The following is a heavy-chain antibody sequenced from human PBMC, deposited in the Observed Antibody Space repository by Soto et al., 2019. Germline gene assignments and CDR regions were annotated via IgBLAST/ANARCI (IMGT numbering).Heavy chain of an antibody. CDR2: ISYDGSNK. CDR1: GFTFSSYA. CDR3: ASSERGYSSGRDAFDI. V-gene: IGHV3-30-3*01. Sequence: GGSLRLSCAASGFTFSSYAMHWVRQAPGKGLEWVAVISYDGSNKYYADSVKGRFTISRDNSKNTLYLQMNSLRAEDTAVYYCASSERGYSSGRDAFDIWGQGTMVTVPS. D-gene: IGHD6-19*01. J-gene: IGHJ3*02.